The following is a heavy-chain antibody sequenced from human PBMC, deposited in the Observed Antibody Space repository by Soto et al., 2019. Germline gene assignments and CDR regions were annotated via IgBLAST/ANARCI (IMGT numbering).Heavy chain of an antibody. CDR1: GYSFTSLD. V-gene: IGHV1-8*01. CDR3: ARGVSAGVDY. Sequence: VQLVQPGAEVREPGASVKVSCKASGYSFTSLDINWVRQTAGQGLEWMGWMQPSTGRTGYAQKFQGSVTMTRDTFINTAYMELTTLTSDDTAFYYCARGVSAGVDYWGQGTLVTVSS. CDR2: MQPSTGRT. D-gene: IGHD1-26*01. J-gene: IGHJ4*02.